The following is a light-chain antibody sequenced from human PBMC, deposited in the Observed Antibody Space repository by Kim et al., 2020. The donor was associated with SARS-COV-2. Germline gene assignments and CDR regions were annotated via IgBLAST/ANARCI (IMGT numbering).Light chain of an antibody. CDR2: GAS. CDR1: QSLSSTY. CDR3: QQDYNFPLT. Sequence: SPGERATLACRASQSLSSTYLAWYQQKPGQAPRLLIYGASTRATGVPSRFSGSGSGTDFTLTINNLQPEDFAVYYCQQDYNFPLTFGGGTKVDIK. V-gene: IGKV3D-7*01. J-gene: IGKJ4*01.